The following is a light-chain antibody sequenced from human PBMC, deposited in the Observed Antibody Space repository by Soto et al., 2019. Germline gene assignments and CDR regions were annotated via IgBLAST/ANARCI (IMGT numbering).Light chain of an antibody. J-gene: IGKJ1*01. CDR2: GAS. CDR1: QSVSTN. Sequence: EIVMTQSPVTLSVSPGERATLSCRASQSVSTNLAWYQQKPGQAPRVLIYGASTRATNIPARFSGSGSGTDFTLTISSLQSEDFALYYCQHYNNWPRTFGQGTKVDIK. V-gene: IGKV3-15*01. CDR3: QHYNNWPRT.